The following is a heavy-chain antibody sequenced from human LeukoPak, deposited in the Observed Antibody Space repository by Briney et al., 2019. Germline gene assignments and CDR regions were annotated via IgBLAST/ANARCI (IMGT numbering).Heavy chain of an antibody. J-gene: IGHJ3*02. D-gene: IGHD3-22*01. V-gene: IGHV3-30*02. CDR2: LSPHANYE. CDR3: AKDRSTYYYDSSGYYPDAFDI. Sequence: AGGSLRLSCAASGFTFSDYGIHWVRQAPGKGLEWVAVLSPHANYEYYADSVKGRFTISRDNSKNTLYLQMNSLRAEDTAVYYCAKDRSTYYYDSSGYYPDAFDIWGQGTMVTVSS. CDR1: GFTFSDYG.